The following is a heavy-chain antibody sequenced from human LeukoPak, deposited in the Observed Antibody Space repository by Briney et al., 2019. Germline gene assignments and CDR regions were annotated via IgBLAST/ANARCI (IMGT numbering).Heavy chain of an antibody. CDR2: ISHSGRT. V-gene: IGHV4-34*01. D-gene: IGHD3-22*01. J-gene: IGHJ5*02. CDR1: GGSLSGHS. CDR3: ARLCLEITMIVVVFMPPQAWFDP. Sequence: SGTLSLTCAVSGGSLSGHSWSWIRQPPGKGLEWIGEISHSGRTNYNPSLSGRLTMSIDTSRHQFSMKLTSVTAADTAVYYCARLCLEITMIVVVFMPPQAWFDPWGQGTLVTVSS.